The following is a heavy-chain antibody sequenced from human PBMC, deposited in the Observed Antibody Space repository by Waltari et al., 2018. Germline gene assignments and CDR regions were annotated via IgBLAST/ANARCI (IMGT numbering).Heavy chain of an antibody. CDR2: INPNTGAT. CDR1: GYTFTGFF. CDR3: VVPSPQYNWFDP. V-gene: IGHV1-2*02. D-gene: IGHD2-15*01. Sequence: QVQLVQSGAEVKKPGASVKVSCQASGYTFTGFFMHWVRQAPGQGLEWMGWINPNTGATNYAQKFQGRVTMTRDTSISTAYMDLSRLRSDDTAVYYCVVPSPQYNWFDPWGQGTLVTVSS. J-gene: IGHJ5*02.